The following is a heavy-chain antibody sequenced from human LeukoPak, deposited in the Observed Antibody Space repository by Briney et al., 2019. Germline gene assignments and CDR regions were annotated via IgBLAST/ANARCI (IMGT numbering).Heavy chain of an antibody. J-gene: IGHJ5*02. CDR2: INPSGGST. D-gene: IGHD3/OR15-3a*01. Sequence: ASVKVSCKASGYTFTSYYMHWVRKAPGQGLEWMGIINPSGGSTSYAQKFQGRVTMIRDMSTSTVYMELSSLRSEDTAVYYCARDSAGTEYWFDPWGQGTLVTVSS. CDR3: ARDSAGTEYWFDP. V-gene: IGHV1-46*01. CDR1: GYTFTSYY.